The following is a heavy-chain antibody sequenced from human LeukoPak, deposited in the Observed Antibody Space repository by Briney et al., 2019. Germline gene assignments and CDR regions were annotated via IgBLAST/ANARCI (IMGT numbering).Heavy chain of an antibody. V-gene: IGHV1-8*01. D-gene: IGHD3-22*01. J-gene: IGHJ3*02. CDR2: MNPHSGNT. CDR3: ARSTLSSGYYLDTFDI. CDR1: GYTFTSYD. Sequence: GASVKVSCKASGYTFTSYDINWVRQATGQGLEWMGWMNPHSGNTGYAQKFQDRLTLTRNTSINIAYMELSSLRSEDTAVYYCARSTLSSGYYLDTFDIWGQGTMVKVSS.